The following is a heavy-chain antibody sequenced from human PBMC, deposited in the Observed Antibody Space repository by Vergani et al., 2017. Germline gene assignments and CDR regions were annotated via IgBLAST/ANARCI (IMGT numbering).Heavy chain of an antibody. CDR1: GGSISSGSYY. CDR3: ARGVGEWTIIYYYYYMDV. D-gene: IGHD3-10*01. V-gene: IGHV4-61*02. J-gene: IGHJ6*03. CDR2: IYTSGST. Sequence: QVQLQESGPGLVKPSQTLSLTCTVSGGSISSGSYYWSWIRQPAGKGLEWIGRIYTSGSTNYNPSLKSRVTISVDTSKNQFSLKLSSVTAADTAVYYCARGVGEWTIIYYYYYMDVWGKGTTVTVSS.